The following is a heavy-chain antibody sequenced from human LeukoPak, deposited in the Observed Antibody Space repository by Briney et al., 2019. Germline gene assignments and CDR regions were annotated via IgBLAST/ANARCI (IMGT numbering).Heavy chain of an antibody. D-gene: IGHD3-9*01. J-gene: IGHJ3*02. Sequence: ASVKVSCKASGGTFSSYAISWVRQAPGQGLEWMGGIIPIFGTANYAQKFQGRVTITTDESTSTAYMELSSLRSEDTAVYYCARVVLRYYDILTGTPFDIWGQGTMVTVSS. CDR1: GGTFSSYA. CDR2: IIPIFGTA. CDR3: ARVVLRYYDILTGTPFDI. V-gene: IGHV1-69*05.